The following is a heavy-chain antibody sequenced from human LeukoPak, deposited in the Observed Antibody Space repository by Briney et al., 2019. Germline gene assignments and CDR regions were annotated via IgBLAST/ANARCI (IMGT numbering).Heavy chain of an antibody. J-gene: IGHJ3*02. V-gene: IGHV3-23*01. CDR2: ISGSGGST. CDR3: ARDTGDYNAFDI. Sequence: PGGSLRLSCAASGFTFSSYAMSWVRQAPGKGLEWVSAISGSGGSTYYADSVKGRFTISRDNSKNTLHLQMNSLRAEDTAVYYCARDTGDYNAFDIWGQGTMVTVSS. D-gene: IGHD4-17*01. CDR1: GFTFSSYA.